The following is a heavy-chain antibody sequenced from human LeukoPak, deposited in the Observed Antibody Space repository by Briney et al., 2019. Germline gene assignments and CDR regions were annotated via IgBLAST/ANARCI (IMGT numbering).Heavy chain of an antibody. V-gene: IGHV1-18*01. J-gene: IGHJ4*02. CDR3: ARVTTPRPTSRIFDQ. Sequence: ASVKVSCKASGYSFTSYGISWVRQAPGQGLEWMGWISAYNVNTNYAQKLQGRVTMTTDTSTSTAYMELRSLRSDDTAVYYCARVTTPRPTSRIFDQWGQGTLVTVSS. D-gene: IGHD6-6*01. CDR1: GYSFTSYG. CDR2: ISAYNVNT.